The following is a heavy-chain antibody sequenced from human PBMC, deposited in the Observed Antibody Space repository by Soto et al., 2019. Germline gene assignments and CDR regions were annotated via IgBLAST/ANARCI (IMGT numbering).Heavy chain of an antibody. J-gene: IGHJ6*02. CDR1: GGTFSSYS. CDR3: TSQLAYCGGDCYDFLGAMDV. Sequence: QVQLVQSGAEVKKPGSSVKVSCKASGGTFSSYSISWVRQAPGQGLEWMGRVIAMIGLANYAPKFQGRITLTADKSTSTAYMELNSLRSEDTAMYYCTSQLAYCGGDCYDFLGAMDVWGQGTTVTVFS. D-gene: IGHD2-21*02. V-gene: IGHV1-69*02. CDR2: VIAMIGLA.